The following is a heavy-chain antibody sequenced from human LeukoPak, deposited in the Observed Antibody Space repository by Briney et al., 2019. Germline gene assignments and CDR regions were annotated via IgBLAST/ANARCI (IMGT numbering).Heavy chain of an antibody. D-gene: IGHD3-10*01. CDR1: GFTFSSYG. CDR2: ISYDGSNK. J-gene: IGHJ4*02. V-gene: IGHV3-30*18. CDR3: AKDQAQVPWFGELLAPMTFDY. Sequence: GGSLRLSCAASGFTFSSYGMHWVRQAPGKGLEWVAVISYDGSNKYYADSVKGRFTISRDNSKNTLYLQMNSLRAEDTAVYCCAKDQAQVPWFGELLAPMTFDYWGQGTLVTVSS.